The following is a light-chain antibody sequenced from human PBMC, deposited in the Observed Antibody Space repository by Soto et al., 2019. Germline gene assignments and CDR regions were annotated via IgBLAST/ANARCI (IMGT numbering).Light chain of an antibody. Sequence: DIQMTQSPSSLSASVGDRVSITCRAGQSINRFLNWYQQKPGKAPKLLIYAASSLQSGVPSRFSGSGSGTDFTLTISALQPEDFATYYCQQSYGSPQTFGQGTKVEIK. J-gene: IGKJ1*01. CDR1: QSINRF. V-gene: IGKV1-39*01. CDR2: AAS. CDR3: QQSYGSPQT.